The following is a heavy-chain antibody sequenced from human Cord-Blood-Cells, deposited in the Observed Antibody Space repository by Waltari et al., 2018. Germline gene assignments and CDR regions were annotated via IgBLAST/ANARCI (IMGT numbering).Heavy chain of an antibody. Sequence: QLQLQESGPGLVKPSETLSLTCTVSGGSISRSSYYWGWIRQPPGKGLEWIGSIYYSGSTYYNPSLKSRFTISGDTSKNQFSLKLSSVTAADTAVYYCARHLLLELLLDAFDIWGQGTMVTVSS. D-gene: IGHD3-3*01. CDR3: ARHLLLELLLDAFDI. CDR2: IYYSGST. J-gene: IGHJ3*02. V-gene: IGHV4-39*01. CDR1: GGSISRSSYY.